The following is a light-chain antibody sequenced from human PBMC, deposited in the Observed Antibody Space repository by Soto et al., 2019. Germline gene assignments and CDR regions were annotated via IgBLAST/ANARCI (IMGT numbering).Light chain of an antibody. CDR1: QSITNNF. CDR2: GAT. V-gene: IGKV3-20*01. CDR3: HQYGGSMET. Sequence: EILLTQSPATLSLSPGERATLSCRASQSITNNFLAWYQHKPRQAPRLLIYGATTRASGIPDRFSGSGSGTDFTFAIDGLEPEDFALYFCHQYGGSMETFGQGTKVEIK. J-gene: IGKJ1*01.